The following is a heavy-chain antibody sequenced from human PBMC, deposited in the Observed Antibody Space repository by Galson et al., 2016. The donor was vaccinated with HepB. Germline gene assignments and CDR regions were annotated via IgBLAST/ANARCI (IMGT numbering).Heavy chain of an antibody. D-gene: IGHD3-3*01. Sequence: SVKVSCKVSGYTLTELSMHWVRQAPGKGLEWVGGFDPKDAETIYAQKFKGRFTMTEDTSTDTAYMELSSLRAEGTAVYYCATGCLLSGICFRSGYDAFDIWGQGTMVTVSS. CDR3: ATGCLLSGICFRSGYDAFDI. J-gene: IGHJ3*02. CDR1: GYTLTELS. CDR2: FDPKDAET. V-gene: IGHV1-24*01.